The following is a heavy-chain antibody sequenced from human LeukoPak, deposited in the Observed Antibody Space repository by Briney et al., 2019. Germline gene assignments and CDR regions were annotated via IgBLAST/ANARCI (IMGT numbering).Heavy chain of an antibody. CDR3: ARTIFGVVTHAFDI. Sequence: GGSLRLSCAASGFTFSSYSMNWVRQAPGKGLEWVSSISSSSSYIYYADPVKGRFTISRDNAKNSLYLQMNSLRAEDTAVYYCARTIFGVVTHAFDIWGQGTMVTVSS. CDR1: GFTFSSYS. V-gene: IGHV3-21*01. CDR2: ISSSSSYI. D-gene: IGHD3-3*01. J-gene: IGHJ3*02.